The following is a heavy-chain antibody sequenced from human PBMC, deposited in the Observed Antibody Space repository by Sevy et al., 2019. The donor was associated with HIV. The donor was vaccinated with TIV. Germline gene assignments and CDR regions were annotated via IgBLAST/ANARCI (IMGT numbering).Heavy chain of an antibody. CDR1: GFTFSSYA. V-gene: IGHV3-23*01. Sequence: GGSLRLSCAASGFTFSSYAMSWVRQAPGKGLEWVSAISGSGGSTYYADSVKGRFTISRDNSKNTLYLQMNSLRAEDTAVYYCAKDQEDILVVVAAPGSMDVWGQGTTVTVSS. J-gene: IGHJ6*02. CDR3: AKDQEDILVVVAAPGSMDV. D-gene: IGHD2-15*01. CDR2: ISGSGGST.